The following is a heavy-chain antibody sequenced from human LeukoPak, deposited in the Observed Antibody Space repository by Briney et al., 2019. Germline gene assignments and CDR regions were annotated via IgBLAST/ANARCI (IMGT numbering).Heavy chain of an antibody. J-gene: IGHJ4*02. D-gene: IGHD5-18*01. CDR2: ISGSGGST. Sequence: GGSLRLSCAASGFTFSSYAMSWVRQAPGKGLEWVSAISGSGGSTYYADPVKGRFTISRDNSKNTLYLQMNSLRAEDTAVYYCAKDGAAWIQLIFDYWGQGTLVTVSS. CDR3: AKDGAAWIQLIFDY. V-gene: IGHV3-23*01. CDR1: GFTFSSYA.